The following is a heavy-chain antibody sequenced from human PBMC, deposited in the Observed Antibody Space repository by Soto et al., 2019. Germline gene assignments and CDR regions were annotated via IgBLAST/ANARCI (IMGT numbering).Heavy chain of an antibody. J-gene: IGHJ4*02. CDR1: LFTFSDYY. CDR2: ISGSGNYR. D-gene: IGHD3-22*01. CDR3: ARSFSGYFDF. Sequence: WGSLRLSCTASLFTFSDYYMGWIRQAPGKGLEWVSYISGSGNYRNYTDSVKDRFSTSRDNAKDSLYLHMNSLRAEDTALYYCARSFSGYFDFWGQGTLVTVSS. V-gene: IGHV3-11*06.